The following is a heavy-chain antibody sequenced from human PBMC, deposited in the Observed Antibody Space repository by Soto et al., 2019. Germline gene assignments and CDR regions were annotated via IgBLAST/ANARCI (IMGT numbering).Heavy chain of an antibody. Sequence: SLRLSCAASGFTFDDYAMHWVRQAPGKGLEWVSGISWNSGSIGYADSVKGRFTISRDNAKNSLYLQMNSLRAEDTALYYCAKERYYYGLDVWGQGTTVTISS. V-gene: IGHV3-9*01. CDR3: AKERYYYGLDV. CDR1: GFTFDDYA. J-gene: IGHJ6*02. CDR2: ISWNSGSI.